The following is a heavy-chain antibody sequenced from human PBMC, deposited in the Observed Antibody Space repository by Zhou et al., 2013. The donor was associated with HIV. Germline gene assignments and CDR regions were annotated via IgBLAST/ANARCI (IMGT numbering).Heavy chain of an antibody. CDR1: GGTFSYA. D-gene: IGHD3-22*01. Sequence: QVQLVQSGTEVKKPGSSVKVSCKASGGTFSYAISWVRQAPGQGLEWMGGIIPIFGTANYAQKFQGRVTITADESTSTAYMELSSLRSEDTAVYYCARVGYYDSSGGAFDIWGQGTMVTVSS. CDR3: ARVGYYDSSGGAFDI. J-gene: IGHJ3*02. CDR2: IIPIFGTA. V-gene: IGHV1-69*13.